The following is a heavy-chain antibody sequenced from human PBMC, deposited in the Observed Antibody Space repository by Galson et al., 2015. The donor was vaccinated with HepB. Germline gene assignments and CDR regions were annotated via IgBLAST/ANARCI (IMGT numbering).Heavy chain of an antibody. D-gene: IGHD5-12*01. CDR1: GGSINNVAYY. V-gene: IGHV4-31*03. CDR3: ASNIVPGYYFDY. CDR2: IYNSGST. Sequence: LSLTCSVSGGSINNVAYYWCWIRQHPGEGLEWIGCIYNSGSTSYNPSLKSRVTISVDTSKNHFSLRLTSVTAADTAVYYCASNIVPGYYFDYWGQGTLVIVSS. J-gene: IGHJ4*02.